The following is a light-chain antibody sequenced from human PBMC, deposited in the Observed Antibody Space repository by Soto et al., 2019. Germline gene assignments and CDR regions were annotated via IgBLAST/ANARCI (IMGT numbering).Light chain of an antibody. CDR3: QSYDSRLTVV. CDR1: SSDIGAGYD. V-gene: IGLV1-40*01. CDR2: GNI. J-gene: IGLJ2*01. Sequence: QSVLTQPPSVSGAPGQRVTISCTGSSSDIGAGYDVHWYQQVPGTAPKLLIYGNINRPSGVPDRFSGSKSGTSASLAITGLQADDEDDYYCQSYDSRLTVVFGGGTKLTVL.